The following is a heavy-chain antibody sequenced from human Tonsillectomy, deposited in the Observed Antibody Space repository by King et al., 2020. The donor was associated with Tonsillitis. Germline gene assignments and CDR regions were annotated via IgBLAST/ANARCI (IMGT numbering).Heavy chain of an antibody. J-gene: IGHJ6*02. CDR1: GYSFTSYW. CDR2: IDPSDSYT. V-gene: IGHV5-10-1*03. D-gene: IGHD3-3*01. CDR3: ARNLFQYYDFWSGTKSDYYYYGMDV. Sequence: VQLVESGAEVKKPGESLRISCTVSGYSFTSYWISWVRQMPGKGLEWMGRIDPSDSYTKYSPSFQGHVTISADKSISTAYLQWSSLKASDSAMYYCARNLFQYYDFWSGTKSDYYYYGMDVWGQGTTVTVSS.